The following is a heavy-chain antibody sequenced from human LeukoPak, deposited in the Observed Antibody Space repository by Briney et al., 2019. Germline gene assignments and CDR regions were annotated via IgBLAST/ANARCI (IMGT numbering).Heavy chain of an antibody. CDR2: INHSGST. Sequence: SETLSLTCAVYGGSFSGYYWSWIRQPPGKGLEWIGEINHSGSTNYNPSLKSRVTISVDTSKNQFSLKLSSVTAADTAGYYCARFRPTYYHESSGFDYWGQGNLVTVSS. V-gene: IGHV4-34*01. D-gene: IGHD3-22*01. CDR1: GGSFSGYY. CDR3: ARFRPTYYHESSGFDY. J-gene: IGHJ4*02.